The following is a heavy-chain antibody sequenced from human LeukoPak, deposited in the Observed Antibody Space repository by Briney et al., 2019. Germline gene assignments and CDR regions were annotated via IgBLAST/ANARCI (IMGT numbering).Heavy chain of an antibody. D-gene: IGHD2-15*01. CDR3: ARAYCSGGSCPLDY. V-gene: IGHV4-4*02. Sequence: SETLSLTCAVSGGSITSSNWWSWLRQPPGKGLEWIGEIYHSGSTNYNPSLKSRVTISVDKSKNQFSLKLSSVTAADTAVYYCARAYCSGGSCPLDYWDHGTLATVSS. CDR2: IYHSGST. J-gene: IGHJ4*01. CDR1: GGSITSSNW.